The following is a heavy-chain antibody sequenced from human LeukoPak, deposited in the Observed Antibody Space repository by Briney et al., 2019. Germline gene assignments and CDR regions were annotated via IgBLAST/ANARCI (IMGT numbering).Heavy chain of an antibody. CDR2: LYSGSGT. V-gene: IGHV3-53*01. D-gene: IGHD3-3*02. CDR1: GFTVSTNY. CDR3: ARVGDHFHWYLDL. Sequence: GGSLRLSFAASGFTVSTNYMNWVRQAPGKGLEWVSLLYSGSGTYYADSLEGRFTTSRDSSKNTLFLQMNDLRAEDTAVYYCARVGDHFHWYLDLWGRGTLVTVSS. J-gene: IGHJ2*01.